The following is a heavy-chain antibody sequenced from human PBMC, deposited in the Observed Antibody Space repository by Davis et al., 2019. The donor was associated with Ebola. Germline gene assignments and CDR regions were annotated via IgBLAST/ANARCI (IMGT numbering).Heavy chain of an antibody. CDR2: ISSSRSTI. CDR3: ARDRLIRFLQWPLGMDV. CDR1: GIAFSDYG. Sequence: GESLKISCEASGIAFSDYGMNWVRQAPGKGLEWVSYISSSRSTIHYADSVKGRFTISRDNAKNSLYLQMNSLGDEDTAVYYCARDRLIRFLQWPLGMDVWGQGTTVTVSS. D-gene: IGHD3-3*01. J-gene: IGHJ6*02. V-gene: IGHV3-48*02.